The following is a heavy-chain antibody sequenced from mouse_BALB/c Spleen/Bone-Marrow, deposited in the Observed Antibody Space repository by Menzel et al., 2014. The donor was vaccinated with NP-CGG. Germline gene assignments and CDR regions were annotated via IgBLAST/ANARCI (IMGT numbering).Heavy chain of an antibody. J-gene: IGHJ2*01. CDR2: INPYNDGT. Sequence: EVKLQESGPEQVKPGASVKMSCKASGYTFTSYVMHWVKQKPGQGLEWIGYINPYNDGTKYNEKFKGKATLTSDKSSSTAYMELSSLTSEDSAVYYCARRGRIAEALGYWSQGTTLTVSS. D-gene: IGHD6-1*01. CDR3: ARRGRIAEALGY. V-gene: IGHV1-14*01. CDR1: GYTFTSYV.